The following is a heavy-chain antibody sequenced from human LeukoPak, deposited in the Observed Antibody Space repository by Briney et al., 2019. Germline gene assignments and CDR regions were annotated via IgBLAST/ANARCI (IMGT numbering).Heavy chain of an antibody. CDR3: ARGLRYSSGWFHFDY. J-gene: IGHJ4*02. Sequence: PGGSLRLPCAASGFTLSTNYMSWVRQAPAKGLEGVSVIYSGGTTYYADSVKGRFTISRDGSKNTLYLQMNSLRAEDTAVYHCARGLRYSSGWFHFDYWGQGTLVTVS. CDR1: GFTLSTNY. CDR2: IYSGGTT. V-gene: IGHV3-53*01. D-gene: IGHD6-19*01.